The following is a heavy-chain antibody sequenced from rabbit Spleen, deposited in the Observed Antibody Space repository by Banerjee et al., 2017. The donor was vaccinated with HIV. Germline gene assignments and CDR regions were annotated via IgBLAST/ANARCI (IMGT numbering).Heavy chain of an antibody. CDR1: EFSFSSSYY. CDR3: ARAVGFPGTGYDYFNL. D-gene: IGHD8-1*01. Sequence: QSLEESGGDLVKPGASLTLTCKASEFSFSSSYYICWVRRAPGKGLEWIGCIYPDSSGSTAYARWAKGRLTISKTSSTTVTLQMTSLTAADTATYFCARAVGFPGTGYDYFNLWCPGTLVTVS. CDR2: IYPDSSGST. V-gene: IGHV1S40*01. J-gene: IGHJ4*01.